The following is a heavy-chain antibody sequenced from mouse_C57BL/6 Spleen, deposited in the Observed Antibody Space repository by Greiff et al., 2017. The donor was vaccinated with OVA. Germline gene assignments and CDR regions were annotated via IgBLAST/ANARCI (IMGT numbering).Heavy chain of an antibody. CDR3: ARGGYYGKDYFDY. D-gene: IGHD1-1*01. CDR1: GFTFSDYY. J-gene: IGHJ2*01. V-gene: IGHV5-16*01. Sequence: DVKLVESEGGLVQPGSSMKLSCTASGFTFSDYYMAWVRQVSEKGLEWVANINYDGSSTYYLDSLKSRFIISRDNAKNILYLQMSSLKSEDTATYYCARGGYYGKDYFDYWGQGTTLTVSS. CDR2: INYDGSST.